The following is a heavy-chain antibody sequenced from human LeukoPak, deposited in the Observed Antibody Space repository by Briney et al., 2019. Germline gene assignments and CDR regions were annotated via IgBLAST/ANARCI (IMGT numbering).Heavy chain of an antibody. D-gene: IGHD4-23*01. Sequence: PSETLSLTCTVSGGSMSSGSYWTWTRQPAGKGLEWIGRIYTSGSTNYNPSLKSRVTMSVDTSKNQFSLKLSSVTAADTAVYYCARDQVATVVNDAFDIWGQGTMVTVSS. CDR2: IYTSGST. CDR1: GGSMSSGSY. V-gene: IGHV4-4*07. J-gene: IGHJ3*02. CDR3: ARDQVATVVNDAFDI.